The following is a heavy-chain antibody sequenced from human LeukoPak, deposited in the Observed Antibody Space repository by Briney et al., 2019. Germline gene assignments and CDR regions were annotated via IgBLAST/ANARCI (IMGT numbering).Heavy chain of an antibody. J-gene: IGHJ4*02. CDR1: GFTFSSYS. D-gene: IGHD2-15*01. V-gene: IGHV3-21*06. CDR3: ARGYCGGGSCYTY. Sequence: GGSLRLSCAASGFTFSSYSMNWVRQAPGKGLEWVSYISSSSSYIYYADSVKGRFTISRENTKNSLYLQMNSLRAEDTAAYYCARGYCGGGSCYTYWGQGTLVTVSS. CDR2: ISSSSSYI.